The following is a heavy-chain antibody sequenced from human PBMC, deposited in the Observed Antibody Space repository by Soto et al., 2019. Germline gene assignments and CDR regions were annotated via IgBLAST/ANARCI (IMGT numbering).Heavy chain of an antibody. J-gene: IGHJ4*02. D-gene: IGHD3-9*01. V-gene: IGHV1-3*01. CDR1: GYTFTSYA. CDR2: INAGNGNT. Sequence: QVQLVQSGAEVKKPGASVKVSCKASGYTFTSYAMHWVRQAPGQRLEWMGWINAGNGNTKYSQKFQGRVTMTRDTSASTAYLELSSRRSEDTAVYYGARAHMYYDILTGYLGAYYFDYWGQGTLVTVSS. CDR3: ARAHMYYDILTGYLGAYYFDY.